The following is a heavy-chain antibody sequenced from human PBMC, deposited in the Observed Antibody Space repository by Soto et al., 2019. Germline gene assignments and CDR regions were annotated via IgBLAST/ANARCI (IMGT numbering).Heavy chain of an antibody. CDR2: ISPYTGNT. CDR3: VMVDNYVTPTPQDV. D-gene: IGHD3-16*01. Sequence: AAVKVSCKASGYIFVNYGIAWVRQAPGQGLEWMGWISPYTGNTHSATKVQGRLTMTTDTSTSTAYMDLGSLTSDDTAVYYCVMVDNYVTPTPQDVWGQGTTVTVSS. J-gene: IGHJ6*02. CDR1: GYIFVNYG. V-gene: IGHV1-18*01.